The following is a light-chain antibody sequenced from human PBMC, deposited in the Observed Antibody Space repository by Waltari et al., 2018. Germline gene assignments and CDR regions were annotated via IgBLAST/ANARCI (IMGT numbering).Light chain of an antibody. CDR3: QSYDSSLSGWV. CDR2: GKN. J-gene: IGLJ3*02. V-gene: IGLV1-40*01. CDR1: NPTIGARFA. Sequence: QSVLTQPPSVSGAPGQRVPISCTGSNPTIGARFAVQWYQQVAGTAPKVPMYGKNNRPSGVPDRFSGSRSGTSASLAITGLQAEDEGDYYCQSYDSSLSGWVFGGGTKLTVL.